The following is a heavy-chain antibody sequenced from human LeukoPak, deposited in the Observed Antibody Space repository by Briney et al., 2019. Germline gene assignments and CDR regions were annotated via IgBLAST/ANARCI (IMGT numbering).Heavy chain of an antibody. D-gene: IGHD2-15*01. CDR1: GGSTSSSSYY. CDR2: IYYSGST. CDR3: ARDKYCSGGSCYSGLDY. V-gene: IGHV4-39*07. J-gene: IGHJ4*02. Sequence: SETLSLTCTVSGGSTSSSSYYWGWIRQPPGKGLEWIGSIYYSGSTYYNPSLKSRVTISVDTSKNQFSLKLSSVTAADTAVYYCARDKYCSGGSCYSGLDYWGQGTLVTVSS.